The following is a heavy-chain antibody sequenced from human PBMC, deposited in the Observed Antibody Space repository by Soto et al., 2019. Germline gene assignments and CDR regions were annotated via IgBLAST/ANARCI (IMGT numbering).Heavy chain of an antibody. Sequence: QLQLQESGPGLVKPSETLSLTCSVSGDSINSDNYYWGWIRQPPGKGLEWIGSIYYRGNTYYNPSLKPRVTISLDKSKSQFSLKPICVTAADSAVYFCARLEGLATISYYFDYWGQGTLVTVSS. CDR3: ARLEGLATISYYFDY. CDR1: GDSINSDNYY. V-gene: IGHV4-39*01. D-gene: IGHD3-9*01. CDR2: IYYRGNT. J-gene: IGHJ4*02.